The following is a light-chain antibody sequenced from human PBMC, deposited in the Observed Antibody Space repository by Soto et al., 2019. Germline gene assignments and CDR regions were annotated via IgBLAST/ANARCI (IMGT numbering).Light chain of an antibody. CDR3: QQYNSYSVWT. Sequence: DIQMTQSPSTLSASVGDRVTFTCRASQSIRSRLAWYQQKPGKAPSLLISGASTLESGVPSRFSGSGSGTEFTLTISSLQPDDFATYYCQQYNSYSVWTFGQGTKV. V-gene: IGKV1-5*01. J-gene: IGKJ1*01. CDR1: QSIRSR. CDR2: GAS.